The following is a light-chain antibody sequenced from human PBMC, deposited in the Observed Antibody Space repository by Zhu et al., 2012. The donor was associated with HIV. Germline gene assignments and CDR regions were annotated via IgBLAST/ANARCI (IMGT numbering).Light chain of an antibody. Sequence: DIQMTQSPSILSASVGDRVAITCRASQSISPWLAWYQQKPGMAPKVLIQKASILEDGVPARFSGSGSGTEFTLTISSLQPDDYATYYYRQYSDYSWTFGQGTKVE. CDR2: KAS. CDR3: RQYSDYSWT. CDR1: QSISPW. V-gene: IGKV1-5*03. J-gene: IGKJ2*02.